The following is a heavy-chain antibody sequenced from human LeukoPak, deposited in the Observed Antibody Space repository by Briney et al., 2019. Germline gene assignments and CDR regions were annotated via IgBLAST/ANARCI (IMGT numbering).Heavy chain of an antibody. CDR3: ARCAGQLQEYFQH. CDR1: RFTFSDYY. J-gene: IGHJ1*01. Sequence: GGSLRLSCAASRFTFSDYYMSWIRQAPGKGLEWVSYISSSGSTIYYADSVKGRFTISRDNAKNSLYLQMNSLRAEDTAVYYCARCAGQLQEYFQHWGQGTLVTVSS. CDR2: ISSSGSTI. V-gene: IGHV3-11*01. D-gene: IGHD2-2*01.